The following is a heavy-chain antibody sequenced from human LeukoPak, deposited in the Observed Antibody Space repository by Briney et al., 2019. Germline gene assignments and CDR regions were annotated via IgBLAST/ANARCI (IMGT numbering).Heavy chain of an antibody. D-gene: IGHD3-9*01. CDR2: IYSGGST. CDR3: ARDLGVRYFDWFVDYYGMDV. J-gene: IGHJ6*02. CDR1: GFTVSSNY. V-gene: IGHV3-66*01. Sequence: GGSLRLSCAASGFTVSSNYMSWVRQAPGKGLEWVSVIYSGGSTYYAESVKGRFTISRDNSQNTLYLQMNSLRAEDTAVYYCARDLGVRYFDWFVDYYGMDVWGQGTTVNVSS.